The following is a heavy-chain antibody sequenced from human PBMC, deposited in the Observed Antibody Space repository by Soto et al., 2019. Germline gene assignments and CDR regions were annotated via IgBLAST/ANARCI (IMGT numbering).Heavy chain of an antibody. J-gene: IGHJ4*02. Sequence: QVQMVESGGGVVQPGRSLRLSCAASGFTFTSYAMHWVRQAPGKGLEWLGVISYDGFNKYYGEGVKGRFTLSRDNSKNTVYLQLNSLSGDDTAVYYCARVAETRSGVISHFDFWGQGTLVSVSA. CDR2: ISYDGFNK. CDR3: ARVAETRSGVISHFDF. CDR1: GFTFTSYA. V-gene: IGHV3-30-3*01. D-gene: IGHD3-16*02.